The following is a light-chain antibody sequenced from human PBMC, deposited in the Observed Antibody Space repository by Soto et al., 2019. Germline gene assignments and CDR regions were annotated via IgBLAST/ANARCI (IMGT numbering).Light chain of an antibody. CDR3: SSYTSSSTLGV. CDR1: SSDVGAYNY. Sequence: QSALTQPASVSGSPGQSITISCTGTSSDVGAYNYVSWYQQHPGKAPKLMIYDVTYRPSGVSNRFSGSKSGDTASLTISGLQAEDEAEYYCSSYTSSSTLGVFGGGTQLTVL. CDR2: DVT. V-gene: IGLV2-14*01. J-gene: IGLJ2*01.